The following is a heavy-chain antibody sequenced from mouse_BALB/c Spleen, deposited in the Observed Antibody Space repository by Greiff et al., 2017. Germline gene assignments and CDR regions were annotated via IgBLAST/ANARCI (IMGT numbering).Heavy chain of an antibody. V-gene: IGHV5-17*02. J-gene: IGHJ4*01. D-gene: IGHD2-4*01. CDR2: ISSGSSTI. CDR1: GFTFSSFG. Sequence: EVMLVESGGGLVQPGGSRKLSCAASGFTFSSFGMHWVRQAPEKGLEWVAYISSGSSTIYYADTVKGRFTISRDNPKNTLFLQMTSLRSEDTAMYYCAGGLRAIDYWGRGTSVTVSS. CDR3: AGGLRAIDY.